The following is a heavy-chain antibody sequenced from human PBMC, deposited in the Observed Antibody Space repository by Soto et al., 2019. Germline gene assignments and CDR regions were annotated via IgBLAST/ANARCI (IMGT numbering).Heavy chain of an antibody. J-gene: IGHJ4*02. Sequence: ASVKVSCKVSGYTFTSYGISWVRQAPGQGLEWMGWISAYNGNTNYAQKLQGRVTMTTDTSTSTAYMELRSLRSDDTAVYYCARVVRGPYYDFWSGYFELDYWGQGTLVTVSS. D-gene: IGHD3-3*01. CDR1: GYTFTSYG. CDR3: ARVVRGPYYDFWSGYFELDY. V-gene: IGHV1-18*04. CDR2: ISAYNGNT.